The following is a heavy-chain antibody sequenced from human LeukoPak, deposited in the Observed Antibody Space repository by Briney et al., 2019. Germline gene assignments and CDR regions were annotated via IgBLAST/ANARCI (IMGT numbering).Heavy chain of an antibody. CDR1: GFTFSSYG. CDR3: ARGGTGPFDY. D-gene: IGHD2-8*02. J-gene: IGHJ4*02. CDR2: ISYDGSNK. V-gene: IGHV3-30*03. Sequence: GGSLRLSCAASGFTFSSYGMHWVRQAPGKGLEWVAVISYDGSNKYYADSVKGRFTISRDNSKNTLYLQMNSLRAGDTAVYYCARGGTGPFDYWGQGTLVTVSS.